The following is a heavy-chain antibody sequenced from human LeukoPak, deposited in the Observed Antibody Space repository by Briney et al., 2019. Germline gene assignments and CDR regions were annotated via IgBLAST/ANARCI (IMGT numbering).Heavy chain of an antibody. CDR2: ISGSGGNT. CDR3: ARVSPTVTTRYYFDY. Sequence: GGSLRLSCAASGFTFSSYAMSWVRQAPGKGLEWVSAISGSGGNTYYADSVKGRFTISRDNSKNTLYLQMNSLRAEDTAVYYCARVSPTVTTRYYFDYWGQGTLVTVSS. D-gene: IGHD4-11*01. CDR1: GFTFSSYA. V-gene: IGHV3-23*01. J-gene: IGHJ4*02.